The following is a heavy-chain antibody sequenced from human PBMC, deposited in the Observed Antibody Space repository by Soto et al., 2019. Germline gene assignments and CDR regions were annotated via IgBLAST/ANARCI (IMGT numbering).Heavy chain of an antibody. D-gene: IGHD2-8*01. V-gene: IGHV1-18*01. CDR3: AKNGQPPYYYYGLDV. Sequence: QGHLVQSEAEVKKSGASVKVSCKASGYTFTRYGISWVRQAPGQGLEGMGWISGYNGDTNYAQKFQGRVSMTLDTSTGTAYMELRSLTSDGTAIYYCAKNGQPPYYYYGLDVWDQGTKVTVSS. CDR2: ISGYNGDT. J-gene: IGHJ6*02. CDR1: GYTFTRYG.